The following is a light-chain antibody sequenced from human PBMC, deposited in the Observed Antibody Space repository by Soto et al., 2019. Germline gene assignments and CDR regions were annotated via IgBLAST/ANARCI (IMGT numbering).Light chain of an antibody. Sequence: EIVMTQSPATLSVSPGERATLSCRASQNISRNLGWYQQKPGQAPRLLIYDASTWATGIPARFSGSGSGTEFTLTISSLQSEDFALYYCHQYNNWPPGTFGQGTKVEIK. J-gene: IGKJ2*01. CDR3: HQYNNWPPGT. CDR2: DAS. V-gene: IGKV3-15*01. CDR1: QNISRN.